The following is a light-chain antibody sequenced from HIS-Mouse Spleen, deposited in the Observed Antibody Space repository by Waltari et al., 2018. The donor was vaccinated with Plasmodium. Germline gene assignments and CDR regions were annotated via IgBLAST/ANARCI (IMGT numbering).Light chain of an antibody. CDR3: QQYNNWSFT. Sequence: EIVMTQSPATLSVSPGERATLSCRASQSVSSNLAWYQQKPGQAPRLLVYAASTRATVIPARFSGSGSGTEFTLTISSLQSEDFAVYYCQQYNNWSFTFGPGTKVDIK. J-gene: IGKJ3*01. CDR2: AAS. V-gene: IGKV3-15*01. CDR1: QSVSSN.